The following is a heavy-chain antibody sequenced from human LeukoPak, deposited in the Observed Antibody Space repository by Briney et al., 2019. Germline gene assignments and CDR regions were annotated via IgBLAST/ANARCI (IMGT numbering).Heavy chain of an antibody. CDR3: AKRGGTESFYYYYYMDV. Sequence: PGGSLRLSCAASGFTFSSYDMTWVRQTPGKGLQWVALISRSGGTTYYADSVKGRFTISGDNSKNTLYLQMTSLRAEDTAEYYCAKRGGTESFYYYYYMDVWGKGTTVTVSS. CDR1: GFTFSSYD. J-gene: IGHJ6*03. V-gene: IGHV3-23*01. D-gene: IGHD2-15*01. CDR2: ISRSGGTT.